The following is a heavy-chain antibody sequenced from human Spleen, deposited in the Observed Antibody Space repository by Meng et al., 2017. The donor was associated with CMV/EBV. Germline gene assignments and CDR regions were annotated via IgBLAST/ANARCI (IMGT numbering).Heavy chain of an antibody. CDR3: ARVGTRSYYYFDY. D-gene: IGHD1-1*01. V-gene: IGHV1-2*02. Sequence: ASVKVSCKASGYTFTDYYIHWVRQAPGQGLEWMGWINPNSGGTNYAQKFQGRVTMTRDTSISTAYMELSRLRSDDTAVYYCARVGTRSYYYFDYWGQGTLVTVSS. CDR2: INPNSGGT. CDR1: GYTFTDYY. J-gene: IGHJ4*02.